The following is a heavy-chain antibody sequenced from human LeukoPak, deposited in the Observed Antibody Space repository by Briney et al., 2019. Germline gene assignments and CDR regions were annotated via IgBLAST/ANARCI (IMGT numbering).Heavy chain of an antibody. Sequence: GASMKVSCKASGYTFTNYDINWVRQATGQGLEWMGWMNPKSGNTGYAQNFRGRVTMTRNTSITTAYMEVSSLRSEDTAVYYCARTYGDYDYWGQGTLVTVSS. CDR1: GYTFTNYD. CDR2: MNPKSGNT. D-gene: IGHD4-17*01. V-gene: IGHV1-8*01. CDR3: ARTYGDYDY. J-gene: IGHJ4*01.